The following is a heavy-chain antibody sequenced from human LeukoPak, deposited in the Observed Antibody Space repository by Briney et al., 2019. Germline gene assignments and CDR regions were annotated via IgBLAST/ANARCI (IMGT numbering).Heavy chain of an antibody. CDR3: ATTFWSGYHNWFDP. CDR2: FDPEDGET. Sequence: GASVKVSCKASGYTFTGYYMHWVRQAPGKGLEWMGGFDPEDGETIYAQKFQGRVTMTEDTSTDTAYMELSSLRSEDTAVYYCATTFWSGYHNWFDPWGQGTLVTVSS. CDR1: GYTFTGYY. J-gene: IGHJ5*02. V-gene: IGHV1-24*01. D-gene: IGHD3-3*01.